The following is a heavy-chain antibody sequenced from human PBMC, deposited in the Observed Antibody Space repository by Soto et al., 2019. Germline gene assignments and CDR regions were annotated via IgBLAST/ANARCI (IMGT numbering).Heavy chain of an antibody. CDR2: LYYSGSA. D-gene: IGHD2-21*02. J-gene: IGHJ4*02. Sequence: SETLSLTCTVSAASSGRSSYFWGWIRQPPGKGLEWIGSLYYSGSAYYNPSLYSRVTISADTSKNLLSLKLRSVTAADTAVYYCARRDRGGDGGKSFPFWGQGTLVTVSS. CDR1: AASSGRSSYF. V-gene: IGHV4-39*01. CDR3: ARRDRGGDGGKSFPF.